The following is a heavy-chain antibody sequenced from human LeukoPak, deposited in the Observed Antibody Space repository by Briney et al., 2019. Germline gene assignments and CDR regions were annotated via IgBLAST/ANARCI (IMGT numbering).Heavy chain of an antibody. J-gene: IGHJ4*02. CDR2: INHSGST. V-gene: IGHV4-4*02. CDR3: ARGVGCSGGSCYPLYN. CDR1: GGSISGSNW. D-gene: IGHD2-15*01. Sequence: SETLSLTCAVSGGSISGSNWWSWVRQPPGKGLEWIGEINHSGSTNYNPSLKSRVTISVDTSKNQFSLKLSSVTAADTAVYYCARGVGCSGGSCYPLYNWGQGTLVTVSS.